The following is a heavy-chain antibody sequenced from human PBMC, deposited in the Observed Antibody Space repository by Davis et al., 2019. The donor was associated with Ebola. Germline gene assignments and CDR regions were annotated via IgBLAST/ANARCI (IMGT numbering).Heavy chain of an antibody. CDR1: GGSFSGYY. Sequence: SETLSLTCAVYGGSFSGYYWSWIRQPPGKGLEWIGEINHSGSTNYNPSLKSRVTISVDTSKNQFPLKLSSVTAADTAVYYCARVSSAAGVDYWGQGTLVTVSS. CDR2: INHSGST. J-gene: IGHJ4*02. D-gene: IGHD6-13*01. CDR3: ARVSSAAGVDY. V-gene: IGHV4-34*01.